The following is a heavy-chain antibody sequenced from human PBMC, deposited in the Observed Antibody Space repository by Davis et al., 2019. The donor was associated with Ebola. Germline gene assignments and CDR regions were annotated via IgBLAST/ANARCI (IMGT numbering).Heavy chain of an antibody. J-gene: IGHJ6*03. CDR1: GYTFTSYD. CDR3: ARVGLGIAVAGIHYYMDV. D-gene: IGHD6-19*01. V-gene: IGHV1-8*01. CDR2: MNPNSGNT. Sequence: ASVKVSCKASGYTFTSYDINWVRQATGQGLEWMGWMNPNSGNTGYAQKFQGRVTMTRNTSISTAYMELSSLRSEDTAVYYCARVGLGIAVAGIHYYMDVWGKGTTVTVSS.